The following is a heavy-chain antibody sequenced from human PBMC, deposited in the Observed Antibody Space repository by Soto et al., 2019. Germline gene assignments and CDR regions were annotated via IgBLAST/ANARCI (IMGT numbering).Heavy chain of an antibody. V-gene: IGHV3-64*01. CDR3: ARGGPYYYDSSGYQGPFDY. Sequence: PGGSLRLSCAASGFTFSSYGMHWVRQAPGKGLEYVSAISSNGGSTYYANSVKGRFTISRDNSKNTLYLQMGSLRAEDMAVYYCARGGPYYYDSSGYQGPFDYWGQGTLVTVSS. J-gene: IGHJ4*02. CDR1: GFTFSSYG. D-gene: IGHD3-22*01. CDR2: ISSNGGST.